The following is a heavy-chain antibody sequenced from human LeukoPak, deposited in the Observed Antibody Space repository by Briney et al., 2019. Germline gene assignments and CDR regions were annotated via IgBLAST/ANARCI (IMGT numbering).Heavy chain of an antibody. V-gene: IGHV1-2*02. Sequence: ASVNVSCKASGYTFTGYYMHWVRQAPGQGLEGMGWINPNTGGTTYAQNFQGRVTMTRDTSISTAYMELSRLTSDAPAVYYCARPRAFSYGQMYYFAYWGQGALVTVSS. CDR3: ARPRAFSYGQMYYFAY. D-gene: IGHD5-18*01. J-gene: IGHJ4*02. CDR1: GYTFTGYY. CDR2: INPNTGGT.